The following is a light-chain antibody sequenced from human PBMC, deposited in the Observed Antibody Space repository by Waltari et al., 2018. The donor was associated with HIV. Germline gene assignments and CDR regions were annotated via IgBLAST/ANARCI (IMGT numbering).Light chain of an antibody. J-gene: IGKJ4*01. V-gene: IGKV3-11*01. CDR1: QSVSSY. CDR2: DAS. Sequence: TQSPATLSLSPGERATLSCRASQSVSSYLAWYQQKPGQAPRLLIYDASNRATGIPARFSGSGSGTDFTLTISSLEPEDFAVYYCQQRSNWPLTFGGGTKVEIK. CDR3: QQRSNWPLT.